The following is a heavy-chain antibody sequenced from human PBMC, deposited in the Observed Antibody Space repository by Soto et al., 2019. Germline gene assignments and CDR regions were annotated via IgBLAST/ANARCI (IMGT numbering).Heavy chain of an antibody. CDR1: GYSFTNYW. V-gene: IGHV5-51*01. CDR3: ARARYGCSSTSCYVGY. CDR2: IYPGDSDT. J-gene: IGHJ4*02. Sequence: PGESLKISCKGSGYSFTNYWIGWVRQMPGKGLEWMGIIYPGDSDTRYSPSFQGQVTISADKSISTAYLQWGSLKASDTAMYYCARARYGCSSTSCYVGYWGQGTLVTVS. D-gene: IGHD2-2*01.